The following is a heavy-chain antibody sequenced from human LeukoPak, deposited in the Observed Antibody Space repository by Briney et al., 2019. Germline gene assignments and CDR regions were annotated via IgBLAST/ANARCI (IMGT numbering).Heavy chain of an antibody. V-gene: IGHV5-51*01. CDR3: ARQQAVPGLGIDY. J-gene: IGHJ4*02. Sequence: GESLKISCEASGYTFTNYWIGRVRQMPGKGLEWMGIISPGGSDTRYSPSFQGQVTISADKSINTAYLQWSSLKASDTAIYYCARQQAVPGLGIDYWGQGTVVSVSS. CDR1: GYTFTNYW. D-gene: IGHD6-19*01. CDR2: ISPGGSDT.